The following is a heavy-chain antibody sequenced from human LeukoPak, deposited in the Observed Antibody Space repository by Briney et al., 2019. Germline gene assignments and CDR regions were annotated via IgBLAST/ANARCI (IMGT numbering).Heavy chain of an antibody. J-gene: IGHJ4*01. V-gene: IGHV3-23*01. CDR1: RFTFRSYG. CDR3: ARDWMRDPALTTGSSFYY. D-gene: IGHD1-26*01. Sequence: PGGSLRLSCAASRFTFRSYGMSWVRQAPGKGLEWVSAISGSGGSTYYADSVKGRFTISRDNSKNTLYLQMNSLRAEETAVYYCARDWMRDPALTTGSSFYYWGHGTLVTVSS. CDR2: ISGSGGST.